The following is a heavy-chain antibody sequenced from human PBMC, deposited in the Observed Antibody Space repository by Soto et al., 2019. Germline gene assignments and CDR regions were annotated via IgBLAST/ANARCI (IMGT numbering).Heavy chain of an antibody. V-gene: IGHV3-23*01. D-gene: IGHD3-22*01. J-gene: IGHJ4*02. CDR3: SRSTLRYYSDTSGYHFDH. Sequence: PGGSLRLSCAASEFTFSNYAMSWVRQAPGKGLEWVSAISYGGGTTYYADSVKGRFTISRDNSKNTLYLKMNSLSAEDTAVYYCSRSTLRYYSDTSGYHFDHWGQGTLVTVSS. CDR2: ISYGGGTT. CDR1: EFTFSNYA.